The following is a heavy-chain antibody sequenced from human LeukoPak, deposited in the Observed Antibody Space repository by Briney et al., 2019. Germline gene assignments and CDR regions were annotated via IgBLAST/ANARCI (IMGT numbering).Heavy chain of an antibody. V-gene: IGHV3-74*01. CDR3: ARSNQADDY. CDR1: GFTFSNYW. Sequence: GGSLRLSCAASGFTFSNYWMHRVRQVPGKGLVWVSRINPGGSSTTYADSVKGRFTISRGNAKNTLYLQMNSLRAEDTAVYYCARSNQADDYWGQGTLVTVSS. D-gene: IGHD2/OR15-2a*01. J-gene: IGHJ4*02. CDR2: INPGGSST.